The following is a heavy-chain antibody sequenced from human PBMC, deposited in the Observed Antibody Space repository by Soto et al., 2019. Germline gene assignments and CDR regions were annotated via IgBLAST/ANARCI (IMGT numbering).Heavy chain of an antibody. J-gene: IGHJ6*03. CDR1: GFTFSSYA. D-gene: IGHD2-15*01. CDR2: ISGSGGST. V-gene: IGHV3-23*01. CDR3: ANRGPGCGPNRWSCYMDV. Sequence: GGSLRLSCAASGFTFSSYAMSWVRQAPGKGLEWVSAISGSGGSTYYADSVKGRFTISRDNSKNTLYLQMNSLRAEDTAVYYCANRGPGCGPNRWSCYMDVWGKGTTVTVSS.